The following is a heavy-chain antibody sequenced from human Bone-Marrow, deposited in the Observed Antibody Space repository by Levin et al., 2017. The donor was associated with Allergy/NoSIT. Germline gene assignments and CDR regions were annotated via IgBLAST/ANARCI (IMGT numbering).Heavy chain of an antibody. J-gene: IGHJ4*02. CDR2: INHSGST. V-gene: IGHV4-34*01. CDR3: ARGDSSWRDFDY. Sequence: SQTLSLTCAVYGGSFSGSYWSWIRQPPGKGLEWIGEINHSGSTNYNPSLKSRVTISVDTSKNQFSLKLSSVTAADTAVYYCARGDSSWRDFDYWGQGTLVTVSS. D-gene: IGHD6-13*01. CDR1: GGSFSGSY.